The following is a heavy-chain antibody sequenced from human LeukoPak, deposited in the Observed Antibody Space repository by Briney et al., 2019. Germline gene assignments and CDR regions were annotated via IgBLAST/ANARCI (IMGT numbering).Heavy chain of an antibody. CDR3: ATSYSSGWTYYYYGMDV. CDR1: GGSISSGSYY. D-gene: IGHD6-19*01. V-gene: IGHV4-61*02. J-gene: IGHJ6*02. CDR2: VYTSGST. Sequence: SETLSPTCTVSGGSISSGSYYWSWIRQPAGKGLEWIGRVYTSGSTNYNPSLKSRVTISVDTSKNQFSLKLSSVTAADTAVYYCATSYSSGWTYYYYGMDVWGQGTTVTVSS.